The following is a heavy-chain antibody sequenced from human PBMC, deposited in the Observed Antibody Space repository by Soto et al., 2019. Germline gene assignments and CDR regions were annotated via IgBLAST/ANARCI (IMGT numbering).Heavy chain of an antibody. D-gene: IGHD6-13*01. J-gene: IGHJ5*02. V-gene: IGHV4-39*01. Sequence: QLQLQESGPGLVKPSETLSLTCTVSGGSISSSSYYWGWIRQPPGKGLEWIGSIYYSGSTYYNPSLKSRVTISVDTSKNQFSLKLSSVTAADTAVYYCARPKASIAAAGTGHWFDPWGQGTLVTVSS. CDR3: ARPKASIAAAGTGHWFDP. CDR2: IYYSGST. CDR1: GGSISSSSYY.